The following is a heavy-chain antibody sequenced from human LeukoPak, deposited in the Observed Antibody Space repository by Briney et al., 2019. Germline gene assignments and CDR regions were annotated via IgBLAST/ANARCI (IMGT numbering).Heavy chain of an antibody. CDR3: AKEGFGNYYSAYFDY. V-gene: IGHV3-23*01. CDR2: ISGSGGST. D-gene: IGHD1-26*01. CDR1: GFTFNSYA. Sequence: PGGSLRLSCAASGFTFNSYAMSWVRQAPGKGLEWVSAISGSGGSTYYADSVKGRFTISRDNSKNTLYLQMNGLRAEDTAVYYCAKEGFGNYYSAYFDYWGQGTLVTVSS. J-gene: IGHJ4*02.